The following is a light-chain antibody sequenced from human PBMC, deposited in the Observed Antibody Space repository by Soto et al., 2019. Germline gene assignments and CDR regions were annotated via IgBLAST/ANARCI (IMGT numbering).Light chain of an antibody. CDR1: QSVSSW. CDR3: QQYNTYSWT. V-gene: IGKV1-5*03. J-gene: IGKJ1*01. CDR2: KAS. Sequence: DIPMTQSPSTLSASVGDRVTITCRASQSVSSWLAWFQQKSGKAPKLLIYKASILESGVPSRFSGSGSGTEFTLTISSLQPDHFATYYCQQYNTYSWTFGQGTKVDLK.